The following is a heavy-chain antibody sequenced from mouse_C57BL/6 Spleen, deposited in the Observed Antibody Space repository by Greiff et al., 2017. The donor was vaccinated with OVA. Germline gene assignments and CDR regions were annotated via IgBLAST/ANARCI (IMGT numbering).Heavy chain of an antibody. CDR3: ARKGEYFDV. Sequence: QVQLQQPGAELVMPGASVKLSCKASGYTFTSYGISWVKQRTGQGLEWIGEIYPRSGNTYYNEKFKGKATLTADKSSSTAYMELRSLTSEDSAVYFCARKGEYFDVWGTGTTVTVSS. V-gene: IGHV1-81*01. CDR2: IYPRSGNT. J-gene: IGHJ1*03. CDR1: GYTFTSYG.